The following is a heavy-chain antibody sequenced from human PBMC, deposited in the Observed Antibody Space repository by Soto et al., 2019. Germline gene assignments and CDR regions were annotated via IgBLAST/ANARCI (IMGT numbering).Heavy chain of an antibody. CDR1: GFTFSSYG. CDR3: ARDGAAVTLHDILTGPQIPDAFDI. D-gene: IGHD3-9*01. V-gene: IGHV3-33*01. Sequence: QVQLVESGGGVVQPGRSLRLSCAASGFTFSSYGMHWVRQAPGKGLEWVAVIWNDGSNKYYADSVKDRFTISRDNSKNTLYVQMNRLRAEDTAVYYCARDGAAVTLHDILTGPQIPDAFDIWGQGTMVTVSS. J-gene: IGHJ3*02. CDR2: IWNDGSNK.